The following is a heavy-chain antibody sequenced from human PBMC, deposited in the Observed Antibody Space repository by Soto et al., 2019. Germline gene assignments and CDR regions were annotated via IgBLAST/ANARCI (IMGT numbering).Heavy chain of an antibody. J-gene: IGHJ4*02. CDR1: GFSFSLYG. V-gene: IGHV3-30*12. D-gene: IGHD2-2*01. Sequence: GGSLRLSCAASGFSFSLYGMQWVRQAPGKGLEWVAVISYDGSNKYYADSVKGRFTISRDNSKNTLYLQMNSLRAEDTAVYYCARDFCPVPTCYDLWGQGVMVTVSS. CDR2: ISYDGSNK. CDR3: ARDFCPVPTCYDL.